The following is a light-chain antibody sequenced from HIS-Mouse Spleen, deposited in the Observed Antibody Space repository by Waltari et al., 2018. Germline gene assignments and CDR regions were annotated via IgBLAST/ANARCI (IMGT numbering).Light chain of an antibody. J-gene: IGLJ3*02. V-gene: IGLV2-23*01. CDR3: CSYAGSSTLV. Sequence: QSALTQPASVSGSPGQSITISCTGTRSDVGSYNLVSWYQPHPGKAPKLMIYEGSKRPSGVSNRFSGSKSGNTASLTISGLQAEDEADYYCCSYAGSSTLVFGGGTKLTVL. CDR1: RSDVGSYNL. CDR2: EGS.